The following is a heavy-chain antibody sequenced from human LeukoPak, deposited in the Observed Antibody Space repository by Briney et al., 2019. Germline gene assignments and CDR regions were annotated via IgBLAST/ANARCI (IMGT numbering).Heavy chain of an antibody. CDR2: IYYSGST. V-gene: IGHV4-59*12. Sequence: SETLSLTCTVSGGSISSYYWSWIRQPPGKGLEWIGYIYYSGSTNYNPSLKSRVTMSVDTSKNQFSLKLSSVTAADTAVYYCASMALGYCSGGSCYPGLYYFDYWGQGTLVTVSS. D-gene: IGHD2-15*01. J-gene: IGHJ4*02. CDR1: GGSISSYY. CDR3: ASMALGYCSGGSCYPGLYYFDY.